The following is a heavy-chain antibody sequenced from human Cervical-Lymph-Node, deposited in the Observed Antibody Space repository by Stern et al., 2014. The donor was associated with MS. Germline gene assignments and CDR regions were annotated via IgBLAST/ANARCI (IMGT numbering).Heavy chain of an antibody. D-gene: IGHD3-10*01. Sequence: QVQLMQSGAEVKKPGSSVKVSCKSSGGISWVRQAPGQGLEWMGGVIPFVGTSNYAQKFQGRVTITADTSTNPTYLHLSRLTSADTAIYYCARGSGDNWFGPWGQGTLVTVSS. CDR2: VIPFVGTS. V-gene: IGHV1-69*06. CDR1: GG. CDR3: ARGSGDNWFGP. J-gene: IGHJ5*02.